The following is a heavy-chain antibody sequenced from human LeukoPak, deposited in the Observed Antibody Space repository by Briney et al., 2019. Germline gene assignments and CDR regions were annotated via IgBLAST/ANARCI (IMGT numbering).Heavy chain of an antibody. CDR3: AGDTAMATFDY. Sequence: GGSLRLSCAASGFTVSSNYMSWVRQAPGKGLEWVSVIYSGGSTYYADSVKGRFTISRDNSKNTLYLQMNSLRAEDTAVYYCAGDTAMATFDYWGQGTLVTVSS. J-gene: IGHJ4*02. CDR2: IYSGGST. CDR1: GFTVSSNY. D-gene: IGHD5-18*01. V-gene: IGHV3-66*02.